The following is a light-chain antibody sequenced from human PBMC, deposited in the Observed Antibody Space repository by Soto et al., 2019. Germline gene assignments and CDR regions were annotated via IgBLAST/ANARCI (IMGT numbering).Light chain of an antibody. CDR2: DVS. CDR1: SGDVGGYNF. CDR3: FSYGGSYTWV. J-gene: IGLJ3*02. V-gene: IGLV2-11*01. Sequence: QSALTQPRSVSGSPGQSVTISCTGASGDVGGYNFVSWYQQHPGKAPTLMIFDVSQRPSGVPDRFSGSKSGNTASLTISGLQAEYEADYYCFSYGGSYTWVFGGGTKLTVL.